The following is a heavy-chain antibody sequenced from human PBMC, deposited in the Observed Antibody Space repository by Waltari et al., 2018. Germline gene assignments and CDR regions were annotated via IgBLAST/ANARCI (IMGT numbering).Heavy chain of an antibody. CDR2: IRYDGSNK. V-gene: IGHV3-30*02. CDR3: AKDGRGGVVIAGDYFDY. D-gene: IGHD2-21*01. Sequence: QVQLVESGGGVVQPGGSLRLSCAASGFTFSSYGMHWVRQAPGKGLEWVAFIRYDGSNKYYADSVKGRFPISRDNSKNTLYLQMNSLRAEDTAVYYCAKDGRGGVVIAGDYFDYWGQGTLVTVSS. J-gene: IGHJ4*02. CDR1: GFTFSSYG.